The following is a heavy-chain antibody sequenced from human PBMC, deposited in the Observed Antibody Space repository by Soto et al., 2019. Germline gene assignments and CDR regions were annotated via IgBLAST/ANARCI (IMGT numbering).Heavy chain of an antibody. Sequence: QVQLVESGGGVVQPGRSLRLSCAASGFTFSSYAMHWVRQAPGKGLEWVAVISYDGSNKYYADSVKSRFTISRDNSKNTLSLQTNSLRAEDTAVYYCARVEKSAVADRYYDYYYGMDVWGQGTTVTVSS. J-gene: IGHJ6*02. CDR3: ARVEKSAVADRYYDYYYGMDV. V-gene: IGHV3-30-3*01. CDR2: ISYDGSNK. D-gene: IGHD6-19*01. CDR1: GFTFSSYA.